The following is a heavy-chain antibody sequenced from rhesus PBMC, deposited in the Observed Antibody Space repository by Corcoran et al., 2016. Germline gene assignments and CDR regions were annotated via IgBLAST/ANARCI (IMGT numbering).Heavy chain of an antibody. CDR2: VDGRGGST. CDR1: AGSLSSNY. J-gene: IGHJ4*01. V-gene: IGHV4-160*01. CDR3: ARISTGY. Sequence: QVQLQESGPGLVKPSETLSLTCDVSAGSLSSNYWTWIRQPPGKEMEWSGSVDGRGGSTNYNPSLKSRVTISTDTSKNQFSLKLNSVTAADTAVYYCARISTGYWGQGVLVTVSS. D-gene: IGHD1-26*01.